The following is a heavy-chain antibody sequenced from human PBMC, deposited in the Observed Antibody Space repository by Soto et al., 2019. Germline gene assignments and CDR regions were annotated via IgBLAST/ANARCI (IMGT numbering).Heavy chain of an antibody. V-gene: IGHV3-23*01. CDR1: GFTFSSAA. D-gene: IGHD4-4*01. J-gene: IGHJ5*02. Sequence: QILESGGSLVQPGGSLRLSCVAAGFTFSSAAMNWVRQAPGKGLEWVSIISDTGTRTHYADSAKGRFTISRDNSKNTLYLDMNSLRAADTAVYYCAKSLDIHYKNWFDPWGQGTLVTVSS. CDR2: ISDTGTRT. CDR3: AKSLDIHYKNWFDP.